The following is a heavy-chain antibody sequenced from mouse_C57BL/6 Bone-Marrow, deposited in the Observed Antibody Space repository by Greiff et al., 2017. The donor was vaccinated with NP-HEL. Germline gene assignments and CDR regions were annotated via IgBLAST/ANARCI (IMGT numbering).Heavy chain of an antibody. CDR2: IDPSDSYT. CDR1: GYTFTSYW. CDR3: AREGGDYGSSYGYFDV. J-gene: IGHJ1*03. Sequence: QVQLQQPGAELVMPGASVKLSCKASGYTFTSYWMHWVKQRPGQGLEWIGEIDPSDSYTNYNQKFKGKSTLTVDKSSSTAYMQLSSLTSEDSAVYYCAREGGDYGSSYGYFDVWGTGTTVTVSS. V-gene: IGHV1-69*01. D-gene: IGHD1-1*01.